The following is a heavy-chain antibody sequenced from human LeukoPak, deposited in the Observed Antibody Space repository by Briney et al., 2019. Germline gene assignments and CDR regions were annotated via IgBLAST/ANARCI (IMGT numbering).Heavy chain of an antibody. J-gene: IGHJ4*02. CDR1: GGSFSGYY. Sequence: SETLSLTCAVYGGSFSGYYWSWIRQPPGKGLEWIGEINHSGSTNYNPSLKSRVTISVDTSKNQFSLKLSSVTAADTAVYYCARHLKISRQSYYFDYWGQGTLVTVSS. CDR2: INHSGST. V-gene: IGHV4-34*01. CDR3: ARHLKISRQSYYFDY. D-gene: IGHD3-3*02.